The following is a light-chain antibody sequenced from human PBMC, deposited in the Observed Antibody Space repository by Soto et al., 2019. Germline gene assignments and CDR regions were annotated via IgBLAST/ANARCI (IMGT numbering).Light chain of an antibody. CDR3: QKYYSAPPT. CDR2: AAS. J-gene: IGKJ2*01. Sequence: DIRMTQSPSSLSASVGDRVTISCRASQGIYNYLAWYQQKPGKVPKLLIYAASTLQSGVPSRFSGSGSGTDFTLTISSLQPEDVATYYCQKYYSAPPTFGQGTKLEIK. V-gene: IGKV1-27*01. CDR1: QGIYNY.